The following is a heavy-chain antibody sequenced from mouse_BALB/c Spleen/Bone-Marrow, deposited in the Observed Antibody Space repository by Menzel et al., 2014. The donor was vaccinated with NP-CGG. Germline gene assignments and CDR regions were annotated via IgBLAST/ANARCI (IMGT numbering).Heavy chain of an antibody. J-gene: IGHJ3*01. CDR1: GFSFSDHY. Sequence: DVHLVESGGGLVKPGGSLKLSCAASGFSFSDHYMYWVRQTPEKRLEWVATISDGGGHTYYSDSVKGRFTTSRDNAKNNLYLQMSSLKSEDTAMYHCARDGDYRYAWFSYWGQGTPVTVSA. D-gene: IGHD2-14*01. V-gene: IGHV5-4*02. CDR3: ARDGDYRYAWFSY. CDR2: ISDGGGHT.